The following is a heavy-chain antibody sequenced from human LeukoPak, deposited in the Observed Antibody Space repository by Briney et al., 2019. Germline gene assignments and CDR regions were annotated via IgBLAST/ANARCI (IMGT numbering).Heavy chain of an antibody. J-gene: IGHJ4*02. CDR2: LAGDGVNI. V-gene: IGHV3-30*18. CDR1: GFTFSIYG. D-gene: IGHD2/OR15-2a*01. CDR3: AKAAVYSNRWTPFDD. Sequence: PGRSLRLSCAASGFTFSIYGMHWVRQAPGKGLEWVTLLAGDGVNIFYADSVKGRFTISRDNSKNTLYLQMNSLRPGDTAVYYCAKAAVYSNRWTPFDDWGQGTLVTVSS.